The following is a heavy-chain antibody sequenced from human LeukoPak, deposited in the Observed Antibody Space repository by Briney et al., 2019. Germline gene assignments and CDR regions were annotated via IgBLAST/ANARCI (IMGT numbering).Heavy chain of an antibody. CDR3: ARGGFYCGGDCYVDY. Sequence: SGTLSLTCAVYGGSFSPYYWSWIRQPPGKGLEWIGEINHSGSTNYNPSLKGRVTISVDTSKNQFSLRLSSVTAADTAVYYCARGGFYCGGDCYVDYWGQGTLVTVSS. J-gene: IGHJ4*02. CDR2: INHSGST. CDR1: GGSFSPYY. V-gene: IGHV4-34*01. D-gene: IGHD2-21*02.